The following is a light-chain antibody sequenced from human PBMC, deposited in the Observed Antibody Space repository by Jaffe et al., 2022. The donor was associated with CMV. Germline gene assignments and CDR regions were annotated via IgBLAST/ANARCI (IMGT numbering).Light chain of an antibody. CDR2: AAS. J-gene: IGKJ1*01. CDR1: QTISNY. CDR3: QQTYSTPRT. Sequence: DIQMTQSPSPLSASVGDRVTITCRTSQTISNYLNWYQQIPGRAPKLLIYAASNLHPGVPLRFSGSGSGTDFILTISSLQPEDFATYYCQQTYSTPRTFGQGTTVEIK. V-gene: IGKV1-39*01.